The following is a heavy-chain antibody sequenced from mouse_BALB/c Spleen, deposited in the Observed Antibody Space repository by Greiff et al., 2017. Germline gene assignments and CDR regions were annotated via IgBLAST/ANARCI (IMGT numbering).Heavy chain of an antibody. V-gene: IGHV1-18*01. Sequence: VQLKQSGPELVKPGASVKIPCKASGYTFTDYNMDWVKQSHGKSLEWIGDINPNNGGTIYNQKFKGKATLTVDKSSSTAYMELRSLTSEDTAVYYCARLHGNYFPWFAYWGQGTLVTVSA. CDR3: ARLHGNYFPWFAY. D-gene: IGHD2-1*01. CDR2: INPNNGGT. CDR1: GYTFTDYN. J-gene: IGHJ3*01.